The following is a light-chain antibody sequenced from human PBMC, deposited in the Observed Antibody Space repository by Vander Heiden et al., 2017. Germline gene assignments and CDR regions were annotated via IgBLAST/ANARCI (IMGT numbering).Light chain of an antibody. CDR3: QQRENLIT. CDR2: DAS. V-gene: IGKV3-11*01. J-gene: IGKJ5*01. CDR1: ESVKSY. Sequence: ETVLTQSPATLSLSPGERATLSCRASESVKSYLAWYQQKPGQAPRLLIYDASKRANGIPDRFSGSGSGTDFTLTSSSLEPEDFAVYYWQQRENLITFGQGTRLEIK.